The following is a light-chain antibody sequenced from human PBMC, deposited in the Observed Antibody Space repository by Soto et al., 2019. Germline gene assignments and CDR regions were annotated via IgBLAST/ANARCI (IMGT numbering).Light chain of an antibody. CDR1: QSVLYSYNNKNY. CDR2: WAS. V-gene: IGKV4-1*01. CDR3: QQYYRTPTWT. J-gene: IGKJ1*01. Sequence: DIVMTQSPDSLAVSLGERDTINCKSSQSVLYSYNNKNYLAWYQQKPGEPPKLLIYWASTRESGVPDRFSGSGYGTDFTLTISKLQAEDVAVYYCQQYYRTPTWTFGQGNKVEIK.